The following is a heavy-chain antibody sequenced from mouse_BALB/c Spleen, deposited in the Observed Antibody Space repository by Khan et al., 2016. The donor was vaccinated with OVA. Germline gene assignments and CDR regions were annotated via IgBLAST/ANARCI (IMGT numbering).Heavy chain of an antibody. CDR1: RFTISSYG. Sequence: EVQLVESGGGIVQPGGSLKRSCAASRFTISSYGMSSVRQPPDKRLELVATIDSNGGSNDYPDSVTRRFIISVEKDKQDLYLQMSSLKAGDKDMYYCARRAIWGQGTTVTVSS. CDR2: IDSNGGSN. D-gene: IGHD3-1*01. J-gene: IGHJ4*01. V-gene: IGHV5-6-3*01. CDR3: ARRAI.